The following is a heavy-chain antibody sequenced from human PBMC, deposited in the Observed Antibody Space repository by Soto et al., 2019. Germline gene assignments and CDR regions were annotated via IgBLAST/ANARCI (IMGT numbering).Heavy chain of an antibody. CDR1: GGSISSYY. CDR2: IYYSGST. D-gene: IGHD4-17*01. CDR3: ARQCGDYVRGAFDI. V-gene: IGHV4-59*01. J-gene: IGHJ3*02. Sequence: QVQLQESGPGLVKPSETLSLTCTVSGGSISSYYWSWIRQPPGKGLEWIGYIYYSGSTNYNPSLKSRVTIAVDTPRYPFSLKLSSVAAADTALYYCARQCGDYVRGAFDIWGQGAIVTVSS.